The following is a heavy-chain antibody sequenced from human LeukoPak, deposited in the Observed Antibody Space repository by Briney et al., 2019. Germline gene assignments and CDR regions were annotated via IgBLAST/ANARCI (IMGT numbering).Heavy chain of an antibody. CDR2: IYYSGST. Sequence: KPSETLSLTCTVSGGSISSYYWSWVRQPPGKGLEWIGYIYYSGSTNHNPSLKSRVTISVDTSKNQFSLKLSSVTAADTAVYYCARGLIYLTGWDYWGQGTLVTVSS. CDR3: ARGLIYLTGWDY. D-gene: IGHD3/OR15-3a*01. CDR1: GGSISSYY. J-gene: IGHJ4*02. V-gene: IGHV4-59*01.